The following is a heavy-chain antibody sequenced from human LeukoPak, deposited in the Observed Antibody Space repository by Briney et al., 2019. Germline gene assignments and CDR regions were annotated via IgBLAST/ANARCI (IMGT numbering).Heavy chain of an antibody. V-gene: IGHV1-8*02. CDR3: ARWTGDSTVTGFGY. CDR1: GYTFTAYY. Sequence: ASVKVSCKAVGYTFTAYYIHWVRQATGQGLEWMGWMNPNSGNTGYAQKFQGRVTMTRNTSISTAYMELSSLRSEDTAVYYCARWTGDSTVTGFGYWGQGTLVTVSS. D-gene: IGHD4-17*01. CDR2: MNPNSGNT. J-gene: IGHJ4*02.